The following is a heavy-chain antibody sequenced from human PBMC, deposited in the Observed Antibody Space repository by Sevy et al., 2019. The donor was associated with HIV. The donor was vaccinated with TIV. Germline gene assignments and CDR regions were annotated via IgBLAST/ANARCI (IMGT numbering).Heavy chain of an antibody. CDR3: ARALAAAASS. Sequence: GGSLRLSRAASGFTFSAYWMHWVRQAPGKGLEWVVNINQGGSEKYYVDSVKGRFTISRDNAKNSLFLQMNSLRAEDTAVYYCARALAAAASSWGQGALVTVSS. CDR1: GFTFSAYW. V-gene: IGHV3-7*01. CDR2: INQGGSEK. D-gene: IGHD6-13*01. J-gene: IGHJ5*02.